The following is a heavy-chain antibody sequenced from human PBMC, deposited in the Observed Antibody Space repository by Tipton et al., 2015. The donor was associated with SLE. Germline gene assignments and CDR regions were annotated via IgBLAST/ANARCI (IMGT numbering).Heavy chain of an antibody. CDR2: IHSSGST. J-gene: IGHJ3*02. Sequence: VKPSETLSLTCAVYGGSLSGYYWSWIRQPPGKGLEWIGYIHSSGSTKYSPSLKSRVTRSLDTSKNQFSLKVISVTAADTAVYYCARLSGDAFDIWGQGTMVTVSS. V-gene: IGHV4-4*09. D-gene: IGHD1-26*01. CDR1: GGSLSGYY. CDR3: ARLSGDAFDI.